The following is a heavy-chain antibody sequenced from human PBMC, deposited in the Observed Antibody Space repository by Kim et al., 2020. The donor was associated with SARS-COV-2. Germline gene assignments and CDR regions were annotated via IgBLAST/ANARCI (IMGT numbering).Heavy chain of an antibody. J-gene: IGHJ6*01. Sequence: GGSLRLSCAASGFTFSSYGMHWVRQAPGKGLEWVAIISYDGSNKYYADSVKGRFTISRDNSKNTLYLQMNSLRAEDTAVYYCAKDRSFGDYAGTYYCYY. CDR2: ISYDGSNK. CDR1: GFTFSSYG. D-gene: IGHD4-17*01. V-gene: IGHV3-30*18. CDR3: AKDRSFGDYAGTYYCYY.